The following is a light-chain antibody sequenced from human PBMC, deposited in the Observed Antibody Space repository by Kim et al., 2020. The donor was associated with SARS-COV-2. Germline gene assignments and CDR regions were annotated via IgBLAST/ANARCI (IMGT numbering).Light chain of an antibody. J-gene: IGLJ2*01. V-gene: IGLV3-19*01. CDR3: NSRDSNDNVL. CDR2: GKN. CDR1: SLRSYY. Sequence: VAWGQTVRITCQGDSLRSYYATWYPQKPGQAPIVVMYGKNNRPSGIPDRFSGSSSGNTASLTITGTQAGDEADYYCNSRDSNDNVLFGGGTQLTVL.